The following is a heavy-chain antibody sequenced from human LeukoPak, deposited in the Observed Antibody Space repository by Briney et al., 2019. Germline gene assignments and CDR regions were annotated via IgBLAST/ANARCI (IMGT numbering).Heavy chain of an antibody. D-gene: IGHD5-18*01. J-gene: IGHJ3*01. CDR2: INPNSGGT. V-gene: IGHV1-2*02. CDR3: AGGENSYGDPSGAFDV. CDR1: GYTFTGYY. Sequence: AASVKVSCKASGYTFTGYYMHWVRQAPGQGLEWMGWINPNSGGTDYAQKFQGRVTMTRDTSINTAYMDLSRLRSDDTAVYYCAGGENSYGDPSGAFDVWGHGTMVTVSS.